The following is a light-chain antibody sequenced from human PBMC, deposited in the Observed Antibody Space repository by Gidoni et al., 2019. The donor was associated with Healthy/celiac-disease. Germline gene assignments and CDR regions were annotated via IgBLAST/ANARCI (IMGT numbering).Light chain of an antibody. CDR2: GAS. Sequence: EIVMTPSPATLSVSPGERATLSCRASQSVSSNLAWDQQKPGQASRLLIYGASTRATGIPARFSGSGSGTEFTLTISSLQSEDFAVYYCQQYNNWPPWTFGQGTKVEIK. CDR1: QSVSSN. CDR3: QQYNNWPPWT. J-gene: IGKJ1*01. V-gene: IGKV3-15*01.